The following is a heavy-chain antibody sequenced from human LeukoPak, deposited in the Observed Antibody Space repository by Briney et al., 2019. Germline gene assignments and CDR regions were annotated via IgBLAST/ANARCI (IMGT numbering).Heavy chain of an antibody. J-gene: IGHJ3*02. D-gene: IGHD1-26*01. V-gene: IGHV4-39*01. Sequence: SETLSLTCTVSGGSITSSSYYCGWIRQPPGKGLEWIGSIYYTGGTYYNPSLKSRLSISLGTFKNQFSLKLSSATAADTAVYYCARGGGAGRAFDIWGQGTMVTVSS. CDR2: IYYTGGT. CDR1: GGSITSSSYY. CDR3: ARGGGAGRAFDI.